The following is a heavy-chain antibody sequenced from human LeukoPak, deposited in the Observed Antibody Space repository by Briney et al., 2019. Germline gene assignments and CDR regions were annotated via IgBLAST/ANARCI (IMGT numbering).Heavy chain of an antibody. D-gene: IGHD2-2*01. CDR3: AKDFGQRTAAIAY. CDR2: ISWNSGSI. CDR1: GFTFDDYA. J-gene: IGHJ4*02. V-gene: IGHV3-9*01. Sequence: GGSLRLSCAASGFTFDDYAMHWVRQAPGKGLELVSGISWNSGSIGYADSAKGRFTISRDNDKTSLYLQMNSLRTEDTAVYYCAKDFGQRTAAIAYWGQGTLVTVSS.